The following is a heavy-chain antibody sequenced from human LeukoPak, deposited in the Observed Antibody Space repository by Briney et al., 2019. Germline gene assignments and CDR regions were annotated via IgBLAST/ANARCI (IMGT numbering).Heavy chain of an antibody. CDR1: GGTFSSYA. J-gene: IGHJ4*02. CDR3: ARGWNDLAY. D-gene: IGHD1-1*01. Sequence: SVKVSCKASGGTFSSYAISWVRQAPGQGLEWMGRIIPIFGTATYAQKFQGRVTITTDESTSTAYMELRSLRSDDTAVYYCARGWNDLAYWGQGTPVTVSS. V-gene: IGHV1-69*05. CDR2: IIPIFGTA.